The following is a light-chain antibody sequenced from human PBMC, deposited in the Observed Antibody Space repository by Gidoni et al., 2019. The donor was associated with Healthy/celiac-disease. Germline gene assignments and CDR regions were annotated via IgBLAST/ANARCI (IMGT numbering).Light chain of an antibody. CDR3: QQSYSTPLT. V-gene: IGKV1-39*01. J-gene: IGKJ4*01. Sequence: DIHMTQSPSSLSASVGDRVTITCRASQSITSYLNWYQQKPGKAAKLLIYAASSLQSGVPSRFSGSGSLTDFTLTISSLQPEDFATYYCQQSYSTPLTFXGXTKVEIK. CDR1: QSITSY. CDR2: AAS.